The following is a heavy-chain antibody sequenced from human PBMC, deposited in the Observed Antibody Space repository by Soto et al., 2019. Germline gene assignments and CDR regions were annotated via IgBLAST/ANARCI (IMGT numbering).Heavy chain of an antibody. D-gene: IGHD3-22*01. Sequence: SGGSLRLSCSASGFTFSSYAMHWARQAPGKGLEYVSAISSNGGSTYYADSVKGRFTISRDNSKNTLYLQMSSLRAEDTAVYYCVKDGERRGYYYDSSGYYVLFDYWGQGTLVTVSS. V-gene: IGHV3-64D*06. J-gene: IGHJ4*02. CDR2: ISSNGGST. CDR3: VKDGERRGYYYDSSGYYVLFDY. CDR1: GFTFSSYA.